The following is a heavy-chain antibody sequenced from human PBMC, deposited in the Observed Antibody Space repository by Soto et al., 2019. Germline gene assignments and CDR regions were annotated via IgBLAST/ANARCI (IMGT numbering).Heavy chain of an antibody. CDR1: GFTFSSYS. D-gene: IGHD6-19*01. Sequence: HPGGSLRLSCAASGFTFSSYSMNWVRQAPGKGLEWVSYISSSSSTIYYADSVKGRFTISRDNAKNSLYLQMNSLRAEDTAVYYCARVPYRTDSSGWYEVFFDYWGQGT. CDR2: ISSSSSTI. V-gene: IGHV3-48*01. J-gene: IGHJ4*02. CDR3: ARVPYRTDSSGWYEVFFDY.